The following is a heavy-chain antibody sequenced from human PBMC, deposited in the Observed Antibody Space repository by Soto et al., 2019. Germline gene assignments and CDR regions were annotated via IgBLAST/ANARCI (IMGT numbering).Heavy chain of an antibody. V-gene: IGHV3-48*03. D-gene: IGHD2-2*02. CDR1: GFTFSSYE. CDR2: ISSSGSTI. J-gene: IGHJ3*02. Sequence: EVQLVESGGGLVQPGGSLRLSCAASGFTFSSYEMNWVRQAPGKGLEWVSYISSSGSTIYYADSVKGRFTISRDNDKKSLYLQMNRLRAEDTAVYYCARDLLYCSSTSCYTGGAFDIWGQGTMVTVSS. CDR3: ARDLLYCSSTSCYTGGAFDI.